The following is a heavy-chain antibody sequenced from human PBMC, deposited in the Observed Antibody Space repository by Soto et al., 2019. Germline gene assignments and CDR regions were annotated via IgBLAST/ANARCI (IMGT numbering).Heavy chain of an antibody. CDR2: IYYSGST. CDR3: ARATYDSSGSLDY. D-gene: IGHD3-22*01. CDR1: GGSINSAGHS. J-gene: IGHJ4*02. Sequence: SETLSLTCTVSGGSINSAGHSWGWVRQPPGKGLEWIGYIYYSGSTYYNPSLKSRVTISVDTSKNQFYLKLSSVTAADTAVYYCARATYDSSGSLDYWGQGTLVTVSS. V-gene: IGHV4-30-4*08.